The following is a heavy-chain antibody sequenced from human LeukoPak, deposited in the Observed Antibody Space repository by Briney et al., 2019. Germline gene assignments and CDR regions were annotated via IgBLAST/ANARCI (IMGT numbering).Heavy chain of an antibody. CDR3: VRSLDY. Sequence: PGGSLRLSCAASGFIFSDYYMSWIRQAPGKGLEWISYISGSGGDIYYVDSVKGRFTISRDNSKSTVYLQMNRLRVEDTALYYCVRSLDYWGQGTLVTVSS. CDR2: ISGSGGDI. V-gene: IGHV3-11*01. CDR1: GFIFSDYY. J-gene: IGHJ4*02.